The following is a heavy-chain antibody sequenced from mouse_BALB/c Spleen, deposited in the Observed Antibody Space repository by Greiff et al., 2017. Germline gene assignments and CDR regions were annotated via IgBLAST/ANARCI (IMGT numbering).Heavy chain of an antibody. J-gene: IGHJ4*01. Sequence: EVHLVESGGGLVQPGGSLKLSCAASGFTFSSYGMSWVRQTPDKRLELVATINSNGGSTYYPDSVKGRFTISRDNAKNTLYLQMSSLKSEDTAMYYCARDLGTGAMDYWGQGTSVTVSS. V-gene: IGHV5-6-3*01. D-gene: IGHD3-1*01. CDR3: ARDLGTGAMDY. CDR2: INSNGGST. CDR1: GFTFSSYG.